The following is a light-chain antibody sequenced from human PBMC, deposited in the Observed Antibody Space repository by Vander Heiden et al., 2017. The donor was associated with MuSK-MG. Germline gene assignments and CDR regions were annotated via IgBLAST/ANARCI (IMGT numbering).Light chain of an antibody. Sequence: DIQMTQSPSSLSASVGDRVTITCRASQSISRSLNWYRRKPGEAPKLLIYAASSLQSGVPSRFSGSGSGTDFTLTISRLQPEDIATYYCQQSDSTPHTFGHGTKVDIK. V-gene: IGKV1-39*01. J-gene: IGKJ3*01. CDR1: QSISRS. CDR2: AAS. CDR3: QQSDSTPHT.